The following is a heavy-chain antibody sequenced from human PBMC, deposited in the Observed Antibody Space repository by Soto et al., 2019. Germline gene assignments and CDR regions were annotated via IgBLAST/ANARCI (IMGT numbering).Heavy chain of an antibody. Sequence: GVSLRLSCAASGFSFSNYAMNWVRQAPGKGLEWVSAISAGGSNTNYADSVKGRFTISSDNSKNTLYLQMNGLRADDTAVYYCAKEYSTSFDYWGQGTPVTVSS. CDR1: GFSFSNYA. CDR3: AKEYSTSFDY. V-gene: IGHV3-23*01. J-gene: IGHJ4*02. D-gene: IGHD6-6*01. CDR2: ISAGGSNT.